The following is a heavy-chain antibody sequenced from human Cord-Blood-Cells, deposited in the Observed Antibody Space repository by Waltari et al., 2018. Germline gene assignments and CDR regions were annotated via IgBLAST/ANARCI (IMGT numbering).Heavy chain of an antibody. CDR1: GYTFTSYD. D-gene: IGHD2-15*01. V-gene: IGHV1-8*01. J-gene: IGHJ6*02. CDR3: ARVPRDIVVVVAATHYYYYGMDV. CDR2: MNPNSGNT. Sequence: QVQLVQSGAEVKKPGASVKVSCKACGYTFTSYDVNWVRQATGQGPEWMGWMNPNSGNTGYAQKFQGRVTMTRNTSISIAYMELSSLRSEDTAVYYCARVPRDIVVVVAATHYYYYGMDVWGQGTTVTVSS.